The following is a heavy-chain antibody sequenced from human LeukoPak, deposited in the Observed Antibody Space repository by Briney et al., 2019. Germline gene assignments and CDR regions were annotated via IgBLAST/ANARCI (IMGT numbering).Heavy chain of an antibody. CDR1: GYTFTGYY. V-gene: IGHV1-2*02. D-gene: IGHD1-26*01. J-gene: IGHJ4*02. CDR3: ARFPIVGYYFDY. CDR2: INPNSGGT. Sequence: ASVKVSCKASGYTFTGYYMHWVRQDPGQGLEWMGWINPNSGGTNYAQKFQGRVTMTRDTSISTAYMELSRLRSDDTAVYYCARFPIVGYYFDYWGQGTLVTVSS.